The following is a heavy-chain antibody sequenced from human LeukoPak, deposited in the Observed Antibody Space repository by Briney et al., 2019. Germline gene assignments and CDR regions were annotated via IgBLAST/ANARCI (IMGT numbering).Heavy chain of an antibody. J-gene: IGHJ6*03. Sequence: ASVKVSCKASGYTFTSYDINWVRQATGQGLEWMGWMNPNSGNTGYAQKFQGRVTMTRNTSISTAYMELSSLRSEDTAVYYCARAPVTTVYYYMDVWGKGTTVTVSS. CDR2: MNPNSGNT. D-gene: IGHD4-11*01. V-gene: IGHV1-8*01. CDR3: ARAPVTTVYYYMDV. CDR1: GYTFTSYD.